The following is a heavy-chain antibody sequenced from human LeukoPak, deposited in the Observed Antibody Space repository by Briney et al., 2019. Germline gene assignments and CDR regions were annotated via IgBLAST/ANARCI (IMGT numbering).Heavy chain of an antibody. J-gene: IGHJ4*02. V-gene: IGHV3-66*01. D-gene: IGHD6-19*01. CDR1: GFTVSSKY. Sequence: GGSLRLSCAASGFTVSSKYMSWVRQAPGKGLEWVSVIYSGGSTYYADSVKGRFIISRDNSKNTLYFQMNSLRADDTAVYYRARGVFGEQWLVRGVFDYWGQGTLVTVSS. CDR3: ARGVFGEQWLVRGVFDY. CDR2: IYSGGST.